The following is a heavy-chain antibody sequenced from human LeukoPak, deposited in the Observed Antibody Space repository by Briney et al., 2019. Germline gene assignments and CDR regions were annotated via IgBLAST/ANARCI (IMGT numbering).Heavy chain of an antibody. Sequence: PSETLSLTCTVSGGSFSSGSYYWSWIRQPPGKGLEWIGYIYYSGSTNYNPSLKSRITISVDTSKNQFSLKLSSVTAADTAVYYCARVQLERRDAFDIWGQGTMVTVSS. J-gene: IGHJ3*02. CDR2: IYYSGST. CDR3: ARVQLERRDAFDI. CDR1: GGSFSSGSYY. V-gene: IGHV4-61*01. D-gene: IGHD1-1*01.